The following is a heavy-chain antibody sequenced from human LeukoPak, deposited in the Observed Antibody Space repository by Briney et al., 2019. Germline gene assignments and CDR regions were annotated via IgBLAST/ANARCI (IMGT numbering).Heavy chain of an antibody. V-gene: IGHV3-23*01. CDR1: GFIFRSYG. CDR3: AKARITMVRGNYYYYMDV. CDR2: ISGSGGST. J-gene: IGHJ6*03. Sequence: RGTLRLSCAASGFIFRSYGMSWVRQAPGKGLEWVSAISGSGGSTYYADSVKGRFTISRDNSKNTLYLQMNSLRAEDTAVYYCAKARITMVRGNYYYYMDVWGKGTTVTISS. D-gene: IGHD3-10*01.